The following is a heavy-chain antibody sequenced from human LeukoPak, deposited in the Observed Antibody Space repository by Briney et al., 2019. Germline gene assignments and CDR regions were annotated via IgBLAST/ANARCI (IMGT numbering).Heavy chain of an antibody. CDR3: ARGYNWYYAFDI. CDR2: IINSGSNI. J-gene: IGHJ3*02. D-gene: IGHD1-1*01. V-gene: IGHV3-21*01. CDR1: GFPSSRHS. Sequence: PGVSLSLFCAASGFPSSRHSKNCVRQAPGKGLEGVSSIINSGSNIYYADSVKGRFTISRDNSKNSLYLQMNSLRAEDTAVYYCARGYNWYYAFDIWGQGTMVTVSS.